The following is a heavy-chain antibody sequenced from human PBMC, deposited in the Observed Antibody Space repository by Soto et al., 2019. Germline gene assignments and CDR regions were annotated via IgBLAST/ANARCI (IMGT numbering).Heavy chain of an antibody. CDR1: GFTFSSYA. CDR2: ISSNGGST. V-gene: IGHV3-64D*06. Sequence: GSLRLSCSASGFTFSSYAMHWVRQAPGKGLEYVSAISSNGGSTYYADSVKGRFSISRDNSKNTLYLQMSSLRAEDTAVYYCVKGPYDILTGYYIRNWFDPWGQGTLVTVSS. D-gene: IGHD3-9*01. J-gene: IGHJ5*02. CDR3: VKGPYDILTGYYIRNWFDP.